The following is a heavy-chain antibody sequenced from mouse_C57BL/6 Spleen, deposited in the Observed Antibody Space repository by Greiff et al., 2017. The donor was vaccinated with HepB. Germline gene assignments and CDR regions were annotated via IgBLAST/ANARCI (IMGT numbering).Heavy chain of an antibody. CDR3: ARGRLKAWFAY. V-gene: IGHV1-26*01. D-gene: IGHD2-4*01. Sequence: VQLQQSGPELVKPGASVKISCKASGYTFTDYYMNWVKQSHGKSLEWIGDINPNNGGTSYNQKFKGKATLTVDKSSSTAYMELRSLTSEDSAVYYCARGRLKAWFAYWGQGTLVTVSA. CDR2: INPNNGGT. J-gene: IGHJ3*01. CDR1: GYTFTDYY.